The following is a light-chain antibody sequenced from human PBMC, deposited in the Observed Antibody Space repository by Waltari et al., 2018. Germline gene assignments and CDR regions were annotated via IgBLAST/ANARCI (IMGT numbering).Light chain of an antibody. V-gene: IGKV3-20*01. J-gene: IGKJ2*01. CDR3: QQYGGSPPYT. Sequence: EIVLTQSPGTLSLSPGERATHSCRASQSIRLSYLAWFQQKPGQAPRLLIYGASNRATGIPDRFSGSGSGTDFTLTISRLEPEDFALYYCQQYGGSPPYTFGQGTKLEIK. CDR1: QSIRLSY. CDR2: GAS.